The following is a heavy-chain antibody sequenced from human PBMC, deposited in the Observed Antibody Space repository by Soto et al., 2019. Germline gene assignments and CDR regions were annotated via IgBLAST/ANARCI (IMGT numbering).Heavy chain of an antibody. CDR3: ARFAWNFYKTGDV. D-gene: IGHD3-10*01. CDR2: MNPNSGNT. V-gene: IGHV1-8*01. Sequence: ASVKVSCKASGYTFTSYDINWVRQATGQGLEWMGWMNPNSGNTGYAQKFQGRVTMTRNTSIRTVYLQWSSLKASDTAMYYCARFAWNFYKTGDVWGQGTTVTVSS. CDR1: GYTFTSYD. J-gene: IGHJ6*02.